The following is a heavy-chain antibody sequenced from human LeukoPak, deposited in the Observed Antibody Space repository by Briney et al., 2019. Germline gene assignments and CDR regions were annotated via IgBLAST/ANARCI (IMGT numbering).Heavy chain of an antibody. V-gene: IGHV3-64*01. J-gene: IGHJ4*02. CDR1: GFTFSSYA. D-gene: IGHD4-23*01. CDR2: ISSNGGST. Sequence: PGGSLRLSCAASGFTFSSYAMHWVRQAPGKGLEYASAISSNGGSTYYANSVKGRFTISRDNSKNTLYLQMGSLRAEDMAVYYCARTTVVTPSYFDYWGQGTQVTVSS. CDR3: ARTTVVTPSYFDY.